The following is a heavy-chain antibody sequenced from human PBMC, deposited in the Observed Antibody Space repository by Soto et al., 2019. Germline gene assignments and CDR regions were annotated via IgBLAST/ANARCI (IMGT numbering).Heavy chain of an antibody. V-gene: IGHV4-59*01. Sequence: WETLSLTCTVSGGSISRYYCSWIRQPPGKGLEWIGYIYYSGSTNYNPSLKSRVTISVDTSKNQFSLKLSSVTAADTAVYFCARRLQRGTAIVYWGQGILVTVSS. CDR3: ARRLQRGTAIVY. CDR1: GGSISRYY. J-gene: IGHJ4*02. D-gene: IGHD1-1*01. CDR2: IYYSGST.